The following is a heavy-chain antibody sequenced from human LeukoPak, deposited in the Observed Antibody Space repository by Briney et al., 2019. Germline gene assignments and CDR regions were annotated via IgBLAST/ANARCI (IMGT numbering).Heavy chain of an antibody. V-gene: IGHV3-72*01. D-gene: IGHD1-7*01. Sequence: GGSLRLSCAASGFILSDHHMDWVRQAPGKGLEWVGRSRNKASSYTTENAASVKGRFTISRDDSKNSLYLQMNSLKAEDTAVYYCASDIAGTTVNHYWGQGTLVTVSS. CDR1: GFILSDHH. J-gene: IGHJ4*02. CDR2: SRNKASSYTT. CDR3: ASDIAGTTVNHY.